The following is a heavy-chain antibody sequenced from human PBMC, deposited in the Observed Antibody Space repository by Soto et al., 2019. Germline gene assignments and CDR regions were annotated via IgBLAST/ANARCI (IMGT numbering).Heavy chain of an antibody. CDR3: ARALRGYPSPFDY. Sequence: PSEPLSLACTVSGGSMSSYYWSWIRQPPGKGLEWIGSIYYSGSTNYNPSLKSRVTISVDTSKNRFSLKLSSVTAAETAVYYCARALRGYPSPFDYWGQGTLVTVSS. J-gene: IGHJ4*02. V-gene: IGHV4-59*01. CDR2: IYYSGST. D-gene: IGHD5-12*01. CDR1: GGSMSSYY.